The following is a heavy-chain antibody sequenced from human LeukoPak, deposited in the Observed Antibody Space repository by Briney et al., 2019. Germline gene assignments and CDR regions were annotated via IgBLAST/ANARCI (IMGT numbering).Heavy chain of an antibody. CDR3: ARRVAAPGHDAFDI. D-gene: IGHD6-13*01. CDR1: GYTFTDYY. CDR2: INPNSGDT. Sequence: ASVKVSCKASGYTFTDYYLHWVRQAPGQGLEWMGWINPNSGDTHFAQTFQDRVTMARDTFISSAYMELGRLRSDDTALYYCARRVAAPGHDAFDIWGQGTMVTVSS. V-gene: IGHV1-2*02. J-gene: IGHJ3*02.